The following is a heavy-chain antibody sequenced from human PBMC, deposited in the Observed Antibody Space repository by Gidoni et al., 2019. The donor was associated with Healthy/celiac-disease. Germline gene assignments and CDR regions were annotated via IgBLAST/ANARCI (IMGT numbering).Heavy chain of an antibody. Sequence: QLQLQESGSGLVKPSQTLSLTCAVSGGSISSGGYSWSWSRQPPGKGLEWIGYIYHSGSTYYNPSLKSRVTISVDRSKNQFSLKLSSVTAADTAVYYCARVKFISDYGDYVPYGMDVWGQGTTVTVSS. CDR1: GGSISSGGYS. J-gene: IGHJ6*02. D-gene: IGHD4-17*01. V-gene: IGHV4-30-2*01. CDR2: IYHSGST. CDR3: ARVKFISDYGDYVPYGMDV.